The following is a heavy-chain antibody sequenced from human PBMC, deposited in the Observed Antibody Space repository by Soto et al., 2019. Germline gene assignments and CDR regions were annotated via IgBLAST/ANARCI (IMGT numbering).Heavy chain of an antibody. J-gene: IGHJ4*02. CDR1: GFSLSTSGPG. CDR2: IYWDDDK. D-gene: IGHD7-27*01. Sequence: QITLKESGPTLVKPTQTLTLTCTFSGFSLSTSGPGVGWIRQPPPKALEWIAVIYWDDDKRYSPSLKSRLTITKNTYKNQMVLRMTNMDPVDTATYYCVCRLYAGWLTGSYYDYWGPGTLVTVSS. V-gene: IGHV2-5*02. CDR3: VCRLYAGWLTGSYYDY.